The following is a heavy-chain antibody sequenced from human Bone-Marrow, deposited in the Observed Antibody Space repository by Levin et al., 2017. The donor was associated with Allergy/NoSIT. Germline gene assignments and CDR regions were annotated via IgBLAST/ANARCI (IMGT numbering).Heavy chain of an antibody. V-gene: IGHV3-23*01. CDR2: TSASGLTT. D-gene: IGHD2-15*01. CDR1: GFFLPNYA. J-gene: IGHJ4*02. CDR3: AKDLDIVVEVAAT. Sequence: LSLTCAASGFFLPNYAMSWVRQVPGKGLEWVSATSASGLTTYYADSVKGRFTISRDTSKNTVFLQMNSLRVDDTAVYYCAKDLDIVVEVAATWGQGTLVTVSS.